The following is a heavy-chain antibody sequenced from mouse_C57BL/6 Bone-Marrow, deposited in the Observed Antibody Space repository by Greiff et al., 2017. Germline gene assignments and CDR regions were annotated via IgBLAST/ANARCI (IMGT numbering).Heavy chain of an antibody. CDR1: GYAFSSSW. CDR2: IYPGDGDT. V-gene: IGHV1-82*01. Sequence: VQLPESGPELVKPGASVKISCKASGYAFSSSWMHWVKQRPGKGLEWIGRIYPGDGDTNYNGKFKGKATLTAGKSSSTAYMQVSSLTSEDSAVYFCARCGCDDWGQGTTLTVAS. J-gene: IGHJ2*01. CDR3: ARCGCDD.